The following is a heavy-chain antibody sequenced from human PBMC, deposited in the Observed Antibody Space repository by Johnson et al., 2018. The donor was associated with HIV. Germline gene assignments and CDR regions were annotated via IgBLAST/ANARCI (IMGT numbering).Heavy chain of an antibody. CDR2: INWNGGST. CDR3: ARGSGSYYSNAFDI. J-gene: IGHJ3*02. CDR1: GFTFDDYG. Sequence: VQLVESGGGVVRPGWSLRLSCAASGFTFDDYGMSWVRQAPGKGLEWVSGINWNGGSTGYADSVKGRFTISRDNAKNSLYLQINSLRAEDTALYCCARGSGSYYSNAFDIWGQGTMVTVSS. V-gene: IGHV3-20*04. D-gene: IGHD1-26*01.